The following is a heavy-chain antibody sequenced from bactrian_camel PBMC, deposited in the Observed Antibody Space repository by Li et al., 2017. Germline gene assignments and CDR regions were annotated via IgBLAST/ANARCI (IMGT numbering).Heavy chain of an antibody. CDR2: IGSDGSR. CDR3: AVEGTGAYCTPRALKFGY. V-gene: IGHV3S53*01. J-gene: IGHJ6*01. Sequence: VQLVESGGGSVEAGGSLRILCAVSGGTYSPYCMGWFRQHPSEQTRGKVAAIGSDGSRSYADSVKGRFTISRDNAKNALYLEMNSLEPDDTAMYYCAVEGTGAYCTPRALKFGYWDQGTQVTVS. CDR1: GGTYSPYC. D-gene: IGHD1*01.